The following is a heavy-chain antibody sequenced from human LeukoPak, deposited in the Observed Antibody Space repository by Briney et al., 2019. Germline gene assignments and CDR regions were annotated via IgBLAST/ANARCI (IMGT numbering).Heavy chain of an antibody. CDR3: TRRYGGHSGWAGYHDS. J-gene: IGHJ4*02. CDR2: IRSDGSST. V-gene: IGHV3-64*01. D-gene: IGHD6-19*01. Sequence: GGSLRLSCVASGFGFSAYIMHWVRQAPGKGLEYVSAIRSDGSSTFYPNSVKGRFTISRDNSKSTLYLQMGSLRAEDTAVYYCTRRYGGHSGWAGYHDSWGQGTLVTVSS. CDR1: GFGFSAYI.